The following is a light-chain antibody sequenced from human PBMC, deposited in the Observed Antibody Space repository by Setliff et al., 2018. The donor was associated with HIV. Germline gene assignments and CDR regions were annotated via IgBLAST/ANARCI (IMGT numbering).Light chain of an antibody. J-gene: IGLJ1*01. V-gene: IGLV2-8*01. CDR1: SSDAGGYKY. CDR2: EVS. CDR3: TSYTGSNNFGV. Sequence: ALAQPPSASGSPGQSVTISCTGTSSDAGGYKYVSWYQQHPGKAPKLMIYEVSKRPSGVPDRFSGSKSGNTASLTVSGLQAEDEADYYCTSYTGSNNFGVFGTGTKVTV.